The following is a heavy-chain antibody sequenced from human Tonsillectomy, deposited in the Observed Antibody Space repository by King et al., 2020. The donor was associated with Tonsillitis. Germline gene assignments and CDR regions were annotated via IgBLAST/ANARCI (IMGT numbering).Heavy chain of an antibody. Sequence: VQLVESGGGVVQPGRSLRLSCAASGFTFSSYGMHWVRQAPGMGLEWVALISSDGINKYFGDSVKGRFTVSRDNSKNTVYLQMNSLRAEDTAVYYCAKGPYPHWFVYSNYGMDVWGQGTTVTVSS. CDR2: ISSDGINK. D-gene: IGHD3-9*01. J-gene: IGHJ6*02. CDR3: AKGPYPHWFVYSNYGMDV. CDR1: GFTFSSYG. V-gene: IGHV3-30*18.